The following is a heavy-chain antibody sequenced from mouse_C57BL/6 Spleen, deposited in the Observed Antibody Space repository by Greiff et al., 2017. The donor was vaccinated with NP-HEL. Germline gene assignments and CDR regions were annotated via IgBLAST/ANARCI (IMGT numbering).Heavy chain of an antibody. CDR1: GFTFSSYA. D-gene: IGHD1-1*01. V-gene: IGHV5-9-1*02. J-gene: IGHJ4*01. CDR3: TRAYYGSSPYAMDY. Sequence: EVMLVESGEGLVKPGGSLTLSCAASGFTFSSYAMSWVRQTPEKRLEWVAYISSGGDYIYYADTVKGRFTISRDNARNTLYLQMSSLKSEDTAMYYCTRAYYGSSPYAMDYWGQGTSVTVSS. CDR2: ISSGGDYI.